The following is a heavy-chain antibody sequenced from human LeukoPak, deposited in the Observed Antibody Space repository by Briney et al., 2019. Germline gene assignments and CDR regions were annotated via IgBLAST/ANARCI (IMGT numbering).Heavy chain of an antibody. CDR3: ARGSSYYDSSGYEPPDY. CDR1: GFTVSSNY. Sequence: PGGSLRLSCAASGFTVSSNYMSWVRQAPGKGLEWVSVIYSGGSTYYADSVKGRFTISRDNSKNTLYLQMNSLRAEDTAVYYCARGSSYYDSSGYEPPDYWGQGTLVTVPS. D-gene: IGHD3-22*01. J-gene: IGHJ4*02. V-gene: IGHV3-53*01. CDR2: IYSGGST.